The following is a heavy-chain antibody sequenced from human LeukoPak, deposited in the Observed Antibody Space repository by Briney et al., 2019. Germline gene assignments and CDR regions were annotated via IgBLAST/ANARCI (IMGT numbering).Heavy chain of an antibody. CDR1: GFTFSSYE. Sequence: SGGSLRLSCAASGFTFSSYEMNWVRQAPGKGLEWVSYISSSGSTIYYADSVKGRFTISRDNAKNSLYLQMNSLRAEDTAVYYCARDLEQLVGGIDYWGKGTLVTVSS. CDR3: ARDLEQLVGGIDY. D-gene: IGHD6-6*01. J-gene: IGHJ4*02. CDR2: ISSSGSTI. V-gene: IGHV3-48*03.